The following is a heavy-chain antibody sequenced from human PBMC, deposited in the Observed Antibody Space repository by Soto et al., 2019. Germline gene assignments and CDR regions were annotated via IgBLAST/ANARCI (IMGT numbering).Heavy chain of an antibody. D-gene: IGHD1-26*01. V-gene: IGHV4-39*01. CDR3: ARRGVGLGSREVDY. J-gene: IGHJ4*02. CDR1: GASVSSATHY. CDR2: IYYSGST. Sequence: SETLSLTCTVSGASVSSATHYWGWIRQPPGKGLEWIGSIYYSGSTYYNPSLKSRVTISVDTSKNQFSLKLSSVTAADTAVYYCARRGVGLGSREVDYWGQGTLVTVSS.